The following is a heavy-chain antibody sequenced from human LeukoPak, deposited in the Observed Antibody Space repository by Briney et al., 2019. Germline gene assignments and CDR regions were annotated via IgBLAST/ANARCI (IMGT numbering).Heavy chain of an antibody. Sequence: GGSLRLSCAASGFTFNDYAMHWVRQVPGKGLEWVSLINWSGVSTYYADSVKGRFTISRDNNKDSLFLHMSSLRPEDTALYYCAKHSDSSGFFEPPDFWGQGTLVTVSS. CDR1: GFTFNDYA. CDR2: INWSGVST. V-gene: IGHV3-43D*03. D-gene: IGHD3-22*01. CDR3: AKHSDSSGFFEPPDF. J-gene: IGHJ4*02.